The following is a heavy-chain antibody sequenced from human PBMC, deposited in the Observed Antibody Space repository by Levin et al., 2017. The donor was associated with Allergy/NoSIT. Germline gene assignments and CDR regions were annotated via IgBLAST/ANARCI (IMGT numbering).Heavy chain of an antibody. J-gene: IGHJ4*02. CDR1: GFVVSNYY. D-gene: IGHD6-19*01. Sequence: GGSLRLSCAASGFVVSNYYMTWVRQAPGKGLEWLAIIYSRGNTHYANSVRGRFIISRDNSKETLYLQMKSLRGEDSAVYYCAAGICDSGWYDSANGANYWGRGTLVTVSS. V-gene: IGHV3-53*01. CDR3: AAGICDSGWYDSANGANY. CDR2: IYSRGNT.